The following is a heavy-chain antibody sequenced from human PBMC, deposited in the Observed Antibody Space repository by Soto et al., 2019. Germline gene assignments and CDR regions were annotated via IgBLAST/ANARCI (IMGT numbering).Heavy chain of an antibody. CDR1: SGSTSSDSYY. J-gene: IGHJ4*02. CDR2: MHSSGSA. CDR3: ARHNGNYGVY. V-gene: IGHV4-39*01. Sequence: QLQLRESGPGLVNPSETLSLTCTVSSGSTSSDSYYWGWIRQPPGNGMEWIESMHSSGSAFSNAPLKSRVTLSVDTSKSHLSLKLTSVTDADTAVYYCARHNGNYGVYWGQGTLVTVSS. D-gene: IGHD3-16*02.